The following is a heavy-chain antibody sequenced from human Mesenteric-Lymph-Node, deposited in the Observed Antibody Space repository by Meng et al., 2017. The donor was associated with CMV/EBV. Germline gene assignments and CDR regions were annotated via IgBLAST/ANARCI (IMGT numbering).Heavy chain of an antibody. CDR2: INPNSGGT. CDR3: AAGPARSGYDFWSYYYRPAND. CDR1: GYTFTGYY. Sequence: ASVKVSCKASGYTFTGYYMHWVRQAPGQGLEWMGWINPNSGGTNYAQKFQGRVTMTRDTSISTAYMELSRLRSDDTAVYYCAAGPARSGYDFWSYYYRPANDWGQGTLVTVSS. V-gene: IGHV1-2*02. J-gene: IGHJ4*02. D-gene: IGHD3-3*01.